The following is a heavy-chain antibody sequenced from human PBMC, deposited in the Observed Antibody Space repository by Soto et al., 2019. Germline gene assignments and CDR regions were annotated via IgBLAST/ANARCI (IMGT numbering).Heavy chain of an antibody. CDR2: ISAYNGNT. J-gene: IGHJ6*03. V-gene: IGHV1-18*01. Sequence: GASVKVSCKASGYTFTSYGISWVRQAPGQGFEWMGWISAYNGNTNYAQKLQGRVTMTTDTSTSTAYMELRSLRSDDTAVYYCARWALRFLEWSIAYYMDVWGKGTTVTVSS. CDR3: ARWALRFLEWSIAYYMDV. CDR1: GYTFTSYG. D-gene: IGHD3-3*01.